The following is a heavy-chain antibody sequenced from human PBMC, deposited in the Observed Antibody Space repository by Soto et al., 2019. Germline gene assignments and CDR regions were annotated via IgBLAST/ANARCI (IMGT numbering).Heavy chain of an antibody. V-gene: IGHV3-23*01. CDR2: ISSDGGGT. Sequence: VQVLESGGGLVQPGGSLRLSCVASGFSFSDRAMAWVCQAPGKGLEWVSDISSDGGGTFYADSVKGRFTISRDNVKKTVHLQMNRLRDEDTATYYCAKRRGQQLENWQFDVWGRGSLVSVAS. CDR3: AKRRGQQLENWQFDV. J-gene: IGHJ2*01. D-gene: IGHD1-1*01. CDR1: GFSFSDRA.